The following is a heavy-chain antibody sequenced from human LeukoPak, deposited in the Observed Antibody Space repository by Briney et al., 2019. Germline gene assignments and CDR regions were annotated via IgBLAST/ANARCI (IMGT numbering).Heavy chain of an antibody. V-gene: IGHV1-69*05. CDR3: ARAPSYSSNWYDY. D-gene: IGHD6-19*01. CDR1: GGTFISYA. J-gene: IGHJ5*01. CDR2: IIPIFGTA. Sequence: ASVKVSCKASGGTFISYAISWVRQAPGQGLEWMGRIIPIFGTAKYAQKFQGRVTITTDESTSTAYVELSSLTPEDTAVYYCARAPSYSSNWYDYWGRGTLVTVSS.